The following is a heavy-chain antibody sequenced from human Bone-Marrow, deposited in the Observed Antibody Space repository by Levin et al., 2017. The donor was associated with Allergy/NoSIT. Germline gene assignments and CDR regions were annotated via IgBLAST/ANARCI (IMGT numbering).Heavy chain of an antibody. J-gene: IGHJ4*02. CDR3: AKDWDYGFSSPAIYY. CDR1: GFTFGTSG. Sequence: GESLKISCAASGFTFGTSGMHWVRQAPGKGLEWVAVISFDGNNKLSAGSVKGRFTISRDNSKNTLYLQMNSLRHDDTAVYYWAKDWDYGFSSPAIYYWGQGTQVTVSS. V-gene: IGHV3-30*18. CDR2: ISFDGNNK. D-gene: IGHD3-10*01.